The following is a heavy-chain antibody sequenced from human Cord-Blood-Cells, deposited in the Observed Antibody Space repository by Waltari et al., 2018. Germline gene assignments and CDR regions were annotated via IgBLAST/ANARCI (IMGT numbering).Heavy chain of an antibody. V-gene: IGHV4-39*01. CDR2: IYYSGST. CDR3: ARLSSSWYDAFDI. J-gene: IGHJ3*02. CDR1: GGSISSSSYY. Sequence: QLQLQESGPGLVKPSETLSLTCTVSGGSISSSSYYWGWIRQPPGKGLEWVGSIYYSGSTYYNPSRKSRVTISVDTSRNQFSLKLSSVTAADTAVDYCARLSSSWYDAFDIWGQGTMVTVSS. D-gene: IGHD6-13*01.